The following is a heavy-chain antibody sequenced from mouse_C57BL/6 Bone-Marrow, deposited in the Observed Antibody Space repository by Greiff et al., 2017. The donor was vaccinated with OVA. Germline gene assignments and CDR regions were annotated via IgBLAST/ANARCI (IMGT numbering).Heavy chain of an antibody. V-gene: IGHV15-2*01. CDR2: ILPSIGRT. J-gene: IGHJ4*01. CDR1: DSEVFPIAY. Sequence: QVQLQQSGSELRSPGSSVKLSCKDFDSEVFPIAYMSWVRQKPGHGFEWIGGILPSIGRTIYGEKFEDKATLDADTLSNTAYLELNSLTSEDSAIYYCARFYYYGSSSGFYAMDYWGQGTSVTVSS. CDR3: ARFYYYGSSSGFYAMDY. D-gene: IGHD1-1*01.